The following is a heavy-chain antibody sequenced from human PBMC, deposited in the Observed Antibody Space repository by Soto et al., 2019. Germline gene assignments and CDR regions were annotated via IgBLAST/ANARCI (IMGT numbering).Heavy chain of an antibody. CDR2: IYYSGST. D-gene: IGHD5-12*01. Sequence: SETLSLTCTVSGGSISSYYWSWIRRPPGKGLEWIGYIYYSGSTNYNPSLKSRVTISVDTSKNQFSLKLSSVTAADTAVYYCARVDGYNSFDYWGQGTLVTVS. J-gene: IGHJ4*02. CDR1: GGSISSYY. V-gene: IGHV4-59*01. CDR3: ARVDGYNSFDY.